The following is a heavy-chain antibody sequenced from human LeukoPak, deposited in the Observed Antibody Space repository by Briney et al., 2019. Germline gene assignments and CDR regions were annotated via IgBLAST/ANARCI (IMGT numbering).Heavy chain of an antibody. CDR1: GFTFSSYS. J-gene: IGHJ4*02. V-gene: IGHV3-48*04. Sequence: QPGGSLRLSCAASGFTFSSYSMHWIRQAPGKGLEWVSYISGSRRTMYYVDSVKGRFTISRDNAKNSLYLQMNSLRAGDTAVYYCARDLGLYDYGGNIDYWGQGTLVTVSS. CDR3: ARDLGLYDYGGNIDY. CDR2: ISGSRRTM. D-gene: IGHD4-23*01.